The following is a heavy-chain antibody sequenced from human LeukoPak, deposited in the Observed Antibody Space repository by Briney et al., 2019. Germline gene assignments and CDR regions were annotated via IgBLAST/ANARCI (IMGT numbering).Heavy chain of an antibody. Sequence: SGPTLVNPTQTLTLTCTFSGFSLSTSGVGVGWIRQPPGKALEWLALIYWDDDKRYSPSLKSRLTITKDTSKNQVVLTMTNIDPVDTATYYCADLVWFGDHYYSDNSAQGTLVTASS. CDR2: IYWDDDK. CDR3: ADLVWFGDHYYSDN. CDR1: GFSLSTSGVG. V-gene: IGHV2-5*02. J-gene: IGHJ4*02. D-gene: IGHD3-10*01.